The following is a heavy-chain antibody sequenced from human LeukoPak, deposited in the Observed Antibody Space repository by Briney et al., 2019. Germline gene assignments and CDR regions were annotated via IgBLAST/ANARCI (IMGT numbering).Heavy chain of an antibody. D-gene: IGHD3-10*01. CDR2: ISSSSSYI. CDR1: GFTFSCYS. CDR3: ARAKPKNMVRGLIMRRESRYYFDY. V-gene: IGHV3-21*04. Sequence: GGSLRLSCAASGFTFSCYSMNWVRQAPGKGLEWVSSISSSSSYIYYADSVKGRFTISRDNAKNSLYLQMNSLRAEDTAVYYCARAKPKNMVRGLIMRRESRYYFDYWGQGTLVTVSS. J-gene: IGHJ4*02.